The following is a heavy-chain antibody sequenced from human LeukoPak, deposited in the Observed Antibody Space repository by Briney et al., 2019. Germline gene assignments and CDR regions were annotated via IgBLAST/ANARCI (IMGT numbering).Heavy chain of an antibody. CDR2: ISGSGINT. CDR1: GFTFSSYG. D-gene: IGHD3-22*01. Sequence: GGTLRLSCAASGFTFSSYGMNWVRQAPGKGLEWVSAISGSGINTYYADSVKGRFTISRDNSKNTLYLQMNSLRAEDTAVYYCAEAVVPVISQHYFDYWGQGTLVTVSS. V-gene: IGHV3-23*01. CDR3: AEAVVPVISQHYFDY. J-gene: IGHJ4*02.